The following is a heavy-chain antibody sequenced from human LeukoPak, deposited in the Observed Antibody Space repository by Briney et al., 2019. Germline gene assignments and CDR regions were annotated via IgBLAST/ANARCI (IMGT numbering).Heavy chain of an antibody. V-gene: IGHV3-48*03. Sequence: GGSLRLSCAASGFTFSNYEMNWVRQAPGKGLEWISYIGSDGGPVYYADSVQGRFTISRDNAKNSLYLQMNSLRAEDTAIYYCARSRGGYYYDTSGLYFAYWGQGTLVTVSS. D-gene: IGHD3-22*01. CDR1: GFTFSNYE. CDR3: ARSRGGYYYDTSGLYFAY. J-gene: IGHJ4*02. CDR2: IGSDGGPV.